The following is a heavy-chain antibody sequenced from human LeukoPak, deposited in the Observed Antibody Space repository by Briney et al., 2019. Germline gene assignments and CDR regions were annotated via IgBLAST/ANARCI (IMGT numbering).Heavy chain of an antibody. CDR3: ARGRWSSPKFDP. CDR2: INHSGST. Sequence: PSETLSLTCAVYGGSFSGYYWSWIRQPPGKGLEWIEEINHSGSTNYNPSLKSRVTISVDTSKNQFSLKLSSVTAADTAVYYCARGRWSSPKFDPWGQGTLVTVSS. V-gene: IGHV4-34*01. J-gene: IGHJ5*02. D-gene: IGHD4-23*01. CDR1: GGSFSGYY.